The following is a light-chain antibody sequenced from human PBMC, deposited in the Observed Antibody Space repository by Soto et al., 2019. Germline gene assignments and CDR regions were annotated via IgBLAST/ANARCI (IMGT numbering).Light chain of an antibody. CDR2: HAT. CDR1: QSVGTN. Sequence: EIVMTQSPATLSVSPGERATLSCRPSQSVGTNVAWYQQKPGQAPRLLIYHATTRATGISARFSGSGSGTEFTLTISGLQSEDIAVYYCHQYNDWPPWTFGLGTKVEIK. CDR3: HQYNDWPPWT. J-gene: IGKJ1*01. V-gene: IGKV3-15*01.